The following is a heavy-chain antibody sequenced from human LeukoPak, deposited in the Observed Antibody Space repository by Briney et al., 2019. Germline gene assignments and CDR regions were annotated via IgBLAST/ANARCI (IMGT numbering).Heavy chain of an antibody. V-gene: IGHV3-48*01. J-gene: IGHJ3*02. CDR2: IRTSSTI. CDR1: GFTFSSYS. D-gene: IGHD5-24*01. Sequence: GGSLRLSCAASGFTFSSYSMNWVRQAPGKGLEWVSSIRTSSTIYYADSVRGRFTISRDNAKNSLYLQMNSLRAEDTAVYYCATEEMATPRGAFDIWGQGTMVTVSS. CDR3: ATEEMATPRGAFDI.